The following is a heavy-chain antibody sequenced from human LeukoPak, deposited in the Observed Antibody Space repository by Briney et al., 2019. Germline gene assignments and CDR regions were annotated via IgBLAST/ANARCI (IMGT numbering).Heavy chain of an antibody. D-gene: IGHD3-10*01. CDR3: ARVPPITMVRGATNWFDP. V-gene: IGHV1-18*01. Sequence: ASVKVSCKASGYTFTSYGISWVRQAPGQGLEWMGWISAYNGNTNYARKFQGRVTMTTDTSTSTAYMELRSLRSDDTAVYYCARVPPITMVRGATNWFDPWGQGTLVTVSS. CDR2: ISAYNGNT. J-gene: IGHJ5*02. CDR1: GYTFTSYG.